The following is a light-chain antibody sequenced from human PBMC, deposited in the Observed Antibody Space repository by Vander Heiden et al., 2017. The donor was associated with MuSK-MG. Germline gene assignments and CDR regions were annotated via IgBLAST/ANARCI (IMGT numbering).Light chain of an antibody. V-gene: IGLV1-40*01. CDR2: HST. CDR1: SSNIGAGYD. J-gene: IGLJ1*01. Sequence: QSVLTQPPSLSGAPGQRVTISCTGSSSNIGAGYDVHWFQQVPGTAPKLLIYHSTNRPSGVPDRFSGSKSGTSASLAITGLQAEDEADYFCQSYDTRLSEYVFGTGTKVTVL. CDR3: QSYDTRLSEYV.